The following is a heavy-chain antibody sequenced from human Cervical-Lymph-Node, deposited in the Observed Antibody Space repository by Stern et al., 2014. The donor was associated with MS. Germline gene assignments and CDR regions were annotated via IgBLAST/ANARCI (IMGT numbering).Heavy chain of an antibody. CDR3: TREGDVLAGSWFDP. V-gene: IGHV4-61*08. CDR2: VYSSGAT. Sequence: QVQLQESGTGLVKPSETLSLSCTVSGDSVNTGGFFWTWIRQSPREGLQWIGYVYSSGATNYNPSFQSRVTISVDTSKNQFSLTLRSVTAADTAVYYCTREGDVLAGSWFDPWGQGVPVTVSS. CDR1: GDSVNTGGFF. D-gene: IGHD6-13*01. J-gene: IGHJ5*02.